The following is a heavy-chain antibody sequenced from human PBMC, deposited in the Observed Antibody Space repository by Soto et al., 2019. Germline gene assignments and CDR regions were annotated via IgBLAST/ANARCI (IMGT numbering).Heavy chain of an antibody. CDR1: GGSISSGSST. D-gene: IGHD6-19*01. Sequence: PSETVSLTPADSGGSISSGSSTWSWIRQAPWKRLKRIRYNYHSGTTHHNPSLNRRVTISVDRSKNQFSLKLSPMPAADTAVYNCARLDYSTGWSVDYWGQGSPVTVS. CDR3: ARLDYSTGWSVDY. J-gene: IGHJ4*02. CDR2: NYHSGTT. V-gene: IGHV4-30-2*01.